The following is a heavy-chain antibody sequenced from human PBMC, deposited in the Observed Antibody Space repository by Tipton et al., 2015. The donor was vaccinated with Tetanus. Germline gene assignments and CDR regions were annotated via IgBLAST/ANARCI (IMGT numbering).Heavy chain of an antibody. V-gene: IGHV4-30-4*01. D-gene: IGHD3-16*01. J-gene: IGHJ6*02. CDR2: IYYSGST. Sequence: TLSLTCTVSGGSINSGDYYWSWIRQPPGKGLESIGYIYYSGSTYYNPSLKSRVTISVDTSKNQFSLRLSSVTAADTAVYYCARDHGITWGGMGYYYGMDVWGQGTTVTVSS. CDR3: ARDHGITWGGMGYYYGMDV. CDR1: GGSINSGDYY.